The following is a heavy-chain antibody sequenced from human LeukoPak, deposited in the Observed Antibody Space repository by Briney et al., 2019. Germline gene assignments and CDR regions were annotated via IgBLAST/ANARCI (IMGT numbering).Heavy chain of an antibody. Sequence: ASVKVSCKASGYTFTSYYMHWVRQAPGQGLEWMGIINPSGGSTSYAQKFQGRVTMTRDMSTSTAYMELSSLRSEDTAVYYCARGYSSGWFLGVGWFDPWGQGTLVTVSS. CDR3: ARGYSSGWFLGVGWFDP. D-gene: IGHD6-19*01. CDR1: GYTFTSYY. V-gene: IGHV1-46*01. J-gene: IGHJ5*02. CDR2: INPSGGST.